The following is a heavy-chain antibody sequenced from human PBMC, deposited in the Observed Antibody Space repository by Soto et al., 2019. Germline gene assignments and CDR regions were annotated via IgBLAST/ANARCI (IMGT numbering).Heavy chain of an antibody. V-gene: IGHV3-30-3*01. D-gene: IGHD6-6*01. CDR2: ISYDGSNK. J-gene: IGHJ4*02. CDR1: GFTFRSYA. CDR3: ARDRSPDSSSLLVY. Sequence: QVQLVESGGGVVQPGRSLRLSCEASGFTFRSYAMHWVRQAPGKGLAWVAVISYDGSNKYYADSVKGRFTISRDNSKNTLYLQMNSLRAEDTAVYYCARDRSPDSSSLLVYWGQGTLVTVSS.